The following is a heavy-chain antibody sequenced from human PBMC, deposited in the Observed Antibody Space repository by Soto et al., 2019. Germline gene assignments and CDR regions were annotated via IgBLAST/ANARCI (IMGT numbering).Heavy chain of an antibody. CDR3: ARGPDTRHDSGDSY. V-gene: IGHV1-46*03. J-gene: IGHJ4*02. D-gene: IGHD4-17*01. CDR1: GYTFTNYY. CDR2: INSSGGST. Sequence: QVQLVQSGAEVKKPGASVKVSCKASGYTFTNYYMHWVRQAPGKGLEWMVIINSSGGSTSYAQKCQGRVTRNRDTSTRTVYMEVSRLRIEDTALYYCARGPDTRHDSGDSYRGQGTLVTVSS.